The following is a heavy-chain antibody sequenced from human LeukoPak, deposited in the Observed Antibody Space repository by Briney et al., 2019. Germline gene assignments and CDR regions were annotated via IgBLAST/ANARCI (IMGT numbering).Heavy chain of an antibody. D-gene: IGHD1-26*01. CDR1: GFTFSSYA. CDR3: ARGAPSGSYGLWGFDY. V-gene: IGHV3-30*04. J-gene: IGHJ4*02. Sequence: GGSLRLSCAASGFTFSSYAMHWVRQAPGKGLEWVAVISYDGSNKYYADSVKGRFTISRDNSKNTLYLQMNSLRAEDTAVYYCARGAPSGSYGLWGFDYWGQGTLVTVSS. CDR2: ISYDGSNK.